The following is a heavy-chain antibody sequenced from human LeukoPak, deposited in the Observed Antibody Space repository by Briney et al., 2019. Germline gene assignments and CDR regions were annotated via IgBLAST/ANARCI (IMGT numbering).Heavy chain of an antibody. CDR2: IYRGGGT. CDR3: ARDVIYASEIYSYGDC. J-gene: IGHJ4*02. D-gene: IGHD3-16*01. Sequence: PGGSLRLSCAASGFTVSTNYVSWVRQAPGKGLEWVSVIYRGGGTAYADSVKDRFTISRDNSRNTVYLQMSSLRAEDTAVYYCARDVIYASEIYSYGDCLGQGTLVTVSS. CDR1: GFTVSTNY. V-gene: IGHV3-66*01.